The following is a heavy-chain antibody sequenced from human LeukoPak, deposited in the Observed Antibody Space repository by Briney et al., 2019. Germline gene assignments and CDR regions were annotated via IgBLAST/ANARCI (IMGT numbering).Heavy chain of an antibody. CDR3: ARMAARQAGDAFDI. CDR2: IDWDDDK. J-gene: IGHJ3*02. V-gene: IGHV2-70*11. CDR1: GFSLSTSGMC. Sequence: SGPALVKPTQTLTLTCTFSGFSLSTSGMCVSWIRQPPGKALEWLARIDWDDDKYYSTSLKTRLTISKDTSKNQVVLTMTNMDPVDTATYYCARMAARQAGDAFDIWGQGTMVTVSS. D-gene: IGHD6-6*01.